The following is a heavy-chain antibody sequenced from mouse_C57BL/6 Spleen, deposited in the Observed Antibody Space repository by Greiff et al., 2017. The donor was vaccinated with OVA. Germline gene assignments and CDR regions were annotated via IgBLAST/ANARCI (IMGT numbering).Heavy chain of an antibody. D-gene: IGHD1-1*01. J-gene: IGHJ2*01. CDR3: ARRGGSSYVGFDY. CDR2: IHPNSGST. CDR1: GYTFTSYW. Sequence: QVQLQQPGAELVKPGASVKLSCKASGYTFTSYWMHWVKQRPGQGLEWIGMIHPNSGSTNYNEKFKSKATLTVDKSSSTAYMQLSSLTSEDSAVYYCARRGGSSYVGFDYWGRGTTLTVSS. V-gene: IGHV1-64*01.